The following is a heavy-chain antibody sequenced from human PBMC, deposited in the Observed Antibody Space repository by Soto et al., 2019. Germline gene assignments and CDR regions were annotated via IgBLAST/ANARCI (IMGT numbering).Heavy chain of an antibody. J-gene: IGHJ6*02. CDR2: INWNGGST. D-gene: IGHD6-19*01. CDR3: ARVAAIAVADMDAWDYYVMDY. Sequence: PGGSLRLSCAASGFTFDDYGMSWVRQAPGKGLEWVSGINWNGGSTGYADSVKGRFTISRDNAKNSLYLQMNSLRAEDTALYHCARVAAIAVADMDAWDYYVMDYWGQGTTVTVSS. CDR1: GFTFDDYG. V-gene: IGHV3-20*01.